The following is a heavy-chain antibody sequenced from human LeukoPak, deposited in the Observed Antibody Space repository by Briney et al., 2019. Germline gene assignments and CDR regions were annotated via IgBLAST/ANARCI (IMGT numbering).Heavy chain of an antibody. CDR1: GYTFTSYY. Sequence: GASVKVSCKASGYTFTSYYMHWVRQAPGQGREWMGIINPTGGSTSYAQKFQGRVTMTRDTSTSTVYMELSSLRSEDTAVYYCARVSESGYCSSTSCRTHNWFDPWGQGTLVTVSS. J-gene: IGHJ5*02. CDR3: ARVSESGYCSSTSCRTHNWFDP. D-gene: IGHD2-2*01. CDR2: INPTGGST. V-gene: IGHV1-46*01.